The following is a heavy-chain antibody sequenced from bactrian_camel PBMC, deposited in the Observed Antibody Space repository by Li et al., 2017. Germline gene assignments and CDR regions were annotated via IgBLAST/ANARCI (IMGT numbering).Heavy chain of an antibody. D-gene: IGHD6*01. Sequence: QVQLVESGGGLVQPGGSLRLSCTGSGFTFTNYWMYWVRQRPGKGLERVSSINEDSLTTIYAYSVKGRFTISRDNAKNAVYLQMNILKPEDTAVYYCARVRGVVAVSFVDYWGQGTQVTVS. J-gene: IGHJ4*01. V-gene: IGHV3S1*01. CDR3: ARVRGVVAVSFVDY. CDR2: INEDSLTT. CDR1: GFTFTNYW.